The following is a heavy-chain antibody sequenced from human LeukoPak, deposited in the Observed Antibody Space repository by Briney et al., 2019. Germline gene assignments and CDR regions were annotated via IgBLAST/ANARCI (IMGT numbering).Heavy chain of an antibody. Sequence: ASVKVSCKASGYTFTGYYMGGGRQAPGQGLEWMGWINPNSGGPNSAQKFQGWGTMTRDTSISTAYRELSRLRSDETAVYYCARQYYDILTGYYNFDYWGQGTLVTVSS. V-gene: IGHV1-2*04. CDR2: INPNSGGP. CDR3: ARQYYDILTGYYNFDY. D-gene: IGHD3-9*01. CDR1: GYTFTGYY. J-gene: IGHJ4*02.